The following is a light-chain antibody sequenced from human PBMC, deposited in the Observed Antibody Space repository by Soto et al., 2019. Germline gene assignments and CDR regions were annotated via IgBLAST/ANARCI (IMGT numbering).Light chain of an antibody. CDR1: QSISSW. V-gene: IGKV1-5*01. CDR2: DAS. CDR3: QQYNSYSMYT. Sequence: DIQMTQSPSTLSASVGDRVTITCRASQSISSWLAWYQQKPGKAPKLLIYDASRLESGVPSRFRGSRSGTEFTLTLSSLQPDDFASYYCQQYNSYSMYTYGEGTKLEIK. J-gene: IGKJ2*01.